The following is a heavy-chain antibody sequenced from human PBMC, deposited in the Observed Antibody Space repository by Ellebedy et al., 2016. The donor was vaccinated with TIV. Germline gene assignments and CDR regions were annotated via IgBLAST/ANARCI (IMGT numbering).Heavy chain of an antibody. Sequence: AASVKVSCKASGGTFSSYGLSWVRQVPGQGLEWMGGIIPLFGTTKYAQKFQGRVTITADKSTNTAYLALTSLRSDDTAVYYCARGNLDYPYNWFDPWGQGTLVSVSS. CDR2: IIPLFGTT. D-gene: IGHD4-11*01. V-gene: IGHV1-69*06. CDR3: ARGNLDYPYNWFDP. CDR1: GGTFSSYG. J-gene: IGHJ5*02.